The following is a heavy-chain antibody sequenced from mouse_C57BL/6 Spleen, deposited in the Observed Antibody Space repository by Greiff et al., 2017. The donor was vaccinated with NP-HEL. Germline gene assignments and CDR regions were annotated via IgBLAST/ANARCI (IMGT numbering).Heavy chain of an antibody. CDR1: GYAFSSSW. CDR3: ARNGNYPWFAY. V-gene: IGHV1-82*01. J-gene: IGHJ3*01. CDR2: IYPGDGDT. Sequence: QVQLKQSGPELVKPGASVKISCKASGYAFSSSWMNWVKQRPGKGLEWIGRIYPGDGDTNYNGKFKGKATLTADKSSSTAYMQLSSLTSEDSAVYFCARNGNYPWFAYWGQGTLVTVSA. D-gene: IGHD2-1*01.